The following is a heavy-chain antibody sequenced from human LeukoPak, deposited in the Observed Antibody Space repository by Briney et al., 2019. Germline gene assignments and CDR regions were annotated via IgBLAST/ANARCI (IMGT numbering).Heavy chain of an antibody. V-gene: IGHV4-39*01. J-gene: IGHJ3*02. CDR3: ASVNRQTEAFDI. Sequence: AETLSLTCTVSGGSISSSSYYWGWIRQPPGKGLEWIGSIYYSGSTYYNPSLKSRVTISVDTSKNQFSLKLSSVTAADTAVYYCASVNRQTEAFDIWGQGTMVTVSS. CDR2: IYYSGST. CDR1: GGSISSSSYY.